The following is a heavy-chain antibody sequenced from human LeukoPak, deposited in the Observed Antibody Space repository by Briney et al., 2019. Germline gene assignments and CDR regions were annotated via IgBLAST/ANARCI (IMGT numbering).Heavy chain of an antibody. D-gene: IGHD4-17*01. V-gene: IGHV4-59*01. CDR1: GDSTNTYF. Sequence: SETLSLTCTISGDSTNTYFWSWTRQPPGKGLEWIGYIYYTGTTNYNPSLKSRVTISVDTSKNQFSLKVSSVTAADTGVYYCASKSTDHGELRFDYWGQGTLVTVSS. CDR2: IYYTGTT. J-gene: IGHJ4*02. CDR3: ASKSTDHGELRFDY.